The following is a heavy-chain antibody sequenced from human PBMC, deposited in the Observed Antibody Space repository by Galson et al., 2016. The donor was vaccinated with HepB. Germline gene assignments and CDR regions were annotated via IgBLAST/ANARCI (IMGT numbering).Heavy chain of an antibody. CDR3: ARGGGRPTGDAFVV. CDR2: VFYDGGNK. Sequence: SLRLSCAASGFSFSNNVMHWVRQAPGKGLEWVAIVFYDGGNKYYADSVKGRFTLSRDNFENAFYLEMNNLRAEEQGVYYCARGGGRPTGDAFVVWGLGTMVTVSS. CDR1: GFSFSNNV. D-gene: IGHD2-15*01. V-gene: IGHV3-33*01. J-gene: IGHJ3*01.